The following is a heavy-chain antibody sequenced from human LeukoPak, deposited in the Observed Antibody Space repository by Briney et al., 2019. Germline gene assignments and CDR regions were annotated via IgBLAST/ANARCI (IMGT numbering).Heavy chain of an antibody. Sequence: GASVKVSRKASGYTFTGYYMHWVRQAPGQGLEWMGWINPNSGGTNYAQKFQGRVTMTRDTSISTAYMELSRLRSDDTAVYYCARAIAARPDRLDYWGQGTLVTVSS. V-gene: IGHV1-2*02. CDR3: ARAIAARPDRLDY. CDR2: INPNSGGT. CDR1: GYTFTGYY. J-gene: IGHJ4*02. D-gene: IGHD6-6*01.